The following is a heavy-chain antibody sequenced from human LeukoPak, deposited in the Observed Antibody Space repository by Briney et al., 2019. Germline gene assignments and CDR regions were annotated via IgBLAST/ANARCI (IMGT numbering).Heavy chain of an antibody. D-gene: IGHD6-19*01. J-gene: IGHJ6*04. CDR3: ARSRQWLRMDV. Sequence: SVTVSCKXSGATFSSDAISWVRQPPGQGLGWVGVITTIFGTANYAQKFQGRVTITTDESPSTAYMELSSLRSEDTAVYYCARSRQWLRMDVWGKGTTVTVSS. CDR2: ITTIFGTA. V-gene: IGHV1-69*05. CDR1: GATFSSDA.